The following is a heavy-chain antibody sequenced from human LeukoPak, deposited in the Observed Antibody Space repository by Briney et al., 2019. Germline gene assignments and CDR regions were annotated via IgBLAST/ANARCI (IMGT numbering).Heavy chain of an antibody. V-gene: IGHV3-9*01. J-gene: IGHJ4*02. D-gene: IGHD6-19*01. CDR3: AKDIRGGSSGWYGGAFDY. CDR2: ISWNSGSI. CDR1: GFTFDDYA. Sequence: GGSLRLSCAASGFTFDDYAMHWVRQAPGKGLEWVSGISWNSGSIGYADSVKGRFTISRDNAKNSLYLQMNSLRAEDTALYYCAKDIRGGSSGWYGGAFDYWGQGTLVTVSS.